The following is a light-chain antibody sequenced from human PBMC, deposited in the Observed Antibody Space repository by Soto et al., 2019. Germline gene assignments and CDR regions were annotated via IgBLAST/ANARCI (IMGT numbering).Light chain of an antibody. Sequence: DIQMTQSPSSLSASVGDRVNITCRASQSISSYLNWYQQKPWKAPKLLVYAASRLQSGVPSRFSGTGSGTDFTLTISSLQPEDFATYYCQQSFRTPFTFGPGNKLDIK. J-gene: IGKJ3*01. CDR1: QSISSY. V-gene: IGKV1-39*01. CDR2: AAS. CDR3: QQSFRTPFT.